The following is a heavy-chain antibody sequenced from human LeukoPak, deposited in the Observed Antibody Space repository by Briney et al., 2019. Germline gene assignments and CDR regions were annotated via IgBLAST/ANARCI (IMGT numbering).Heavy chain of an antibody. CDR2: IYPGDSDT. V-gene: IGHV5-51*04. D-gene: IGHD2-2*01. J-gene: IGHJ5*02. CDR1: GYTFTGYW. CDR3: ASVPAAHSEVWFDP. Sequence: TVSCKASGYTFTGYWIGWVRQMPGKGLEWMGIIYPGDSDTRYSPSFQGQVTISADKPIRTAYLQWSSRKASDTAMYYCASVPAAHSEVWFDPWGQGTLVTVSS.